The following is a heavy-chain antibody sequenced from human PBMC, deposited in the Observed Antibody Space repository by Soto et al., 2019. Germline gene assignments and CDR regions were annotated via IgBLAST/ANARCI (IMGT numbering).Heavy chain of an antibody. CDR2: FDPEDGET. CDR1: GYTLTELS. Sequence: ASVNVSCKVSGYTLTELSMHWVLQAPGKGLEWMGGFDPEDGETIYAQKFQGRVTMTDDTSTDTAYMELSSLSSEDTAVYYCATLIRAPGHASNYGCNVYWGHGTLVTASS. CDR3: ATLIRAPGHASNYGCNVY. V-gene: IGHV1-24*01. J-gene: IGHJ4*01. D-gene: IGHD3-10*01.